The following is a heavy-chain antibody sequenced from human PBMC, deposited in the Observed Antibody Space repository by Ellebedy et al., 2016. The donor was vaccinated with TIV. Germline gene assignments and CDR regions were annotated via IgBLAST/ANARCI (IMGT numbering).Heavy chain of an antibody. CDR3: ARGGRYFDWPLYYFDY. CDR2: INPNSGGT. Sequence: ASVKVSXKASGYTFTGYYMHWVRQAPGQGLEWMGWINPNSGGTNYAQKFQGRVTMTRDTSISTAYMELSRLRSDDTAVYYCARGGRYFDWPLYYFDYWGQGTLVTVSS. CDR1: GYTFTGYY. V-gene: IGHV1-2*02. J-gene: IGHJ4*02. D-gene: IGHD3-9*01.